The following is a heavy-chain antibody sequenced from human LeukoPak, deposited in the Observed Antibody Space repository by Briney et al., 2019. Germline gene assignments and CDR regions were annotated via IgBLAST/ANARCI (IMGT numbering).Heavy chain of an antibody. CDR2: IIPILGIA. J-gene: IGHJ6*02. Sequence: GASVKVSCKASGGTFSSYAISWVRQAPGQGLEWMGRIIPILGIANYAQKFQGRVTITADKSTSTAYMELSSLRSDDTAVYYCARDNWQATGYVPEYYYYYGMDVWGQGTTVTVSS. D-gene: IGHD3-9*01. CDR3: ARDNWQATGYVPEYYYYYGMDV. CDR1: GGTFSSYA. V-gene: IGHV1-69*04.